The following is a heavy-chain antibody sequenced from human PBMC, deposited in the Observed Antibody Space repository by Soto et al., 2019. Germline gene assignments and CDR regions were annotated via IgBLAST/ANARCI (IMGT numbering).Heavy chain of an antibody. V-gene: IGHV1-8*01. CDR1: GYTFTSYD. CDR2: MNPNSGNT. CDR3: ARVKGVLRFLEWLRILYYSGMDV. J-gene: IGHJ6*02. D-gene: IGHD3-3*01. Sequence: GASVKVSCKASGYTFTSYDINWVRQATGQGLEWMGWMNPNSGNTGYAQKFQGRVTMTRNTSISTAYMELSSLRSEDTAVYYCARVKGVLRFLEWLRILYYSGMDVCGQGTTVTVYS.